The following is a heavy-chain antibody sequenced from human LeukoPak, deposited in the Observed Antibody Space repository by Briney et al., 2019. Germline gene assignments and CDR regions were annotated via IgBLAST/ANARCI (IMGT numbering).Heavy chain of an antibody. V-gene: IGHV3-23*01. Sequence: PGGSLRLSCAASGFTFNSYAMSWVRQAPGKGLEWVSGISGSGGSTYYADSVKGRFTISRDNSKNTMYLQMNSLRAEDTAVYYCANGQRWLKFGNPGMDVWGQGTTVIVSS. J-gene: IGHJ6*02. CDR2: ISGSGGST. CDR1: GFTFNSYA. CDR3: ANGQRWLKFGNPGMDV. D-gene: IGHD5-24*01.